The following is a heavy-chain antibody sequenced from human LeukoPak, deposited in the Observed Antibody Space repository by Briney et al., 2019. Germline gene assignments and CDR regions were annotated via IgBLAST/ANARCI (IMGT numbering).Heavy chain of an antibody. J-gene: IGHJ4*02. D-gene: IGHD3-22*01. V-gene: IGHV3-23*01. CDR3: AKDRRAPTRGLYYYDSSGYVFGF. CDR2: ISGSGGST. CDR1: GFTFSSYA. Sequence: GGSLRLSCAASGFTFSSYAMSWVRQAPGKGLEWVSAISGSGGSTYYADSVKGRFTISRDNSKNTLYLQMNSLRAKDTAVYYCAKDRRAPTRGLYYYDSSGYVFGFWGQGTLVTVSS.